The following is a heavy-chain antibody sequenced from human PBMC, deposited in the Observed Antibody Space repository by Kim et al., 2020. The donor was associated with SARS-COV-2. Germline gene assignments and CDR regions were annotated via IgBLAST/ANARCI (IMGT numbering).Heavy chain of an antibody. D-gene: IGHD6-19*01. V-gene: IGHV1-8*01. CDR3: ASWRYSSGWYYFDY. J-gene: IGHJ4*02. Sequence: AQKFHGRVTMTRSTSISTAYMELSSLRSEDTAVYYCASWRYSSGWYYFDYWGQGTLVTVSS.